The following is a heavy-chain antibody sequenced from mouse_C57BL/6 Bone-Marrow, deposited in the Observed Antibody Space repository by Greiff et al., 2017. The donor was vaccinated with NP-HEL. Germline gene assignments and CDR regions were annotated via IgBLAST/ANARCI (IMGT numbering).Heavy chain of an antibody. D-gene: IGHD1-1*01. CDR3: ARPSTVVAGGYFDY. CDR1: GFTFSDYG. V-gene: IGHV5-17*01. CDR2: ISSGSSTI. J-gene: IGHJ2*01. Sequence: EVQGVESGGGLVKPGGSLKLSCAASGFTFSDYGMHWVRQAPEKGLEWVAYISSGSSTIYYADTVKGRFTISRDNAKNTLFLQRTSLRSEDTAMYYCARPSTVVAGGYFDYWGQGTTLTVSS.